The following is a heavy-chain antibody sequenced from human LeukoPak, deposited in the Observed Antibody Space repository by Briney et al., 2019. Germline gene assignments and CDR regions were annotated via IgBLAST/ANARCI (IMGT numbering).Heavy chain of an antibody. Sequence: GGSLRLSCAASGFTFSGFGMHWVRQVPDKGLAWVAFIRYDGSNKYYADSVKGRFTISRDNSKNTLYLQMNSLRPEDTAVYYCVGLNYDSGSYRNYWGQGTLVTVSS. CDR1: GFTFSGFG. CDR2: IRYDGSNK. V-gene: IGHV3-30*02. D-gene: IGHD3-10*01. CDR3: VGLNYDSGSYRNY. J-gene: IGHJ4*02.